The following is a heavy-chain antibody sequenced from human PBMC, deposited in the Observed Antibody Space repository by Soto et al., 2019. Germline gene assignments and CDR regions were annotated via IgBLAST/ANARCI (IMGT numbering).Heavy chain of an antibody. Sequence: GGSLRLSCAASGFTFSSYWMHWVRQAPGKGLVWVSRINSDESSTSYADSVKGRFTISRDNAKNTLYLQMNSLRAEDTAVYYCARDSYISGWYYFDYWGQGTLVTVSS. CDR1: GFTFSSYW. CDR3: ARDSYISGWYYFDY. V-gene: IGHV3-74*01. D-gene: IGHD6-19*01. J-gene: IGHJ4*02. CDR2: INSDESST.